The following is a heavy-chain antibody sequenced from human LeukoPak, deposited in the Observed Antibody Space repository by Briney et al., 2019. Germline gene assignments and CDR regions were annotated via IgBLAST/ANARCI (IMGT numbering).Heavy chain of an antibody. CDR3: AKGPYSSSWYWFDP. D-gene: IGHD6-13*01. V-gene: IGHV3-21*04. Sequence: GGSLRLSCAASGFTFSSYSMNWVRQAPGKGLEWVSSISSSSSYIYYADSVKGRFTISRDNAKNSLYLQMNSLRAEDTALYYCAKGPYSSSWYWFDPWGQGTLVTVSS. CDR1: GFTFSSYS. CDR2: ISSSSSYI. J-gene: IGHJ5*02.